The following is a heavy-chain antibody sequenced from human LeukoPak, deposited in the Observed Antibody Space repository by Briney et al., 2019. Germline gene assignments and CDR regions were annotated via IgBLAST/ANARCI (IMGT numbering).Heavy chain of an antibody. J-gene: IGHJ3*02. CDR2: IGTAGDT. Sequence: PGGSLRLSCAASGFTFSSYDMHWVRQATGKGLEWVSAIGTAGDTYYPGSVKGRFTISRENAKNSLYLQMNSLRAGDTAVYYCARDRIAAADGAFDIWGQGTMVTVSS. CDR1: GFTFSSYD. D-gene: IGHD6-13*01. V-gene: IGHV3-13*01. CDR3: ARDRIAAADGAFDI.